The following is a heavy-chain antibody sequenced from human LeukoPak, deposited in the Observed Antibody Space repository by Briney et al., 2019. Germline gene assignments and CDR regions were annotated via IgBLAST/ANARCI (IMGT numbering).Heavy chain of an antibody. V-gene: IGHV3-23*01. CDR2: ISGSGGST. D-gene: IGHD6-6*01. CDR3: ARESIAARRVSLDV. Sequence: GGSLRLSCAASGFTFSSYAMSWVRQAPGKGLEWVSAISGSGGSTYYADSVKGRFTISRDNAKNSLYLQMNSLRAEDTALYYCARESIAARRVSLDVWGKGTTVTVSS. CDR1: GFTFSSYA. J-gene: IGHJ6*04.